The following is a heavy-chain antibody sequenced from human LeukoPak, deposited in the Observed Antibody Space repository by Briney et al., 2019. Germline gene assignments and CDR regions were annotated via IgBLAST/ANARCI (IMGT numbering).Heavy chain of an antibody. V-gene: IGHV7-4-1*02. D-gene: IGHD1-26*01. CDR2: INTNTGNP. Sequence: GASVKVSCKASGYTFTSYAMNWVRQAPGQGLEWMGWINTNTGNPTYAQGFTGRFVFSLDTSVSTAYLQISSLKAEDTPVYYCARLGATRGGYYYCYMVVWGKGTTVTVSS. J-gene: IGHJ6*03. CDR1: GYTFTSYA. CDR3: ARLGATRGGYYYCYMVV.